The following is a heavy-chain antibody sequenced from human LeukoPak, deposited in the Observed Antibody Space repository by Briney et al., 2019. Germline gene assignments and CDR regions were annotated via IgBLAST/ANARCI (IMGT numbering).Heavy chain of an antibody. CDR1: GDRFTSYL. Sequence: GGSLKISCKGSGDRFTSYLIGWVGQMPGKGLEWMGIIYSGDSDTRYSPSFQGQVTISADKSISTAYLQWSSLKASDTAMYYCTRQGSGWYWGAWGQGTLVTVSS. CDR2: IYSGDSDT. J-gene: IGHJ4*02. CDR3: TRQGSGWYWGA. D-gene: IGHD6-19*01. V-gene: IGHV5-51*01.